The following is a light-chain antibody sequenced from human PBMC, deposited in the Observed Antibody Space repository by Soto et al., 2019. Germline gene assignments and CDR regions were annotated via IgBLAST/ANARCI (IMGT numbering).Light chain of an antibody. J-gene: IGLJ1*01. V-gene: IGLV2-14*01. CDR1: SNDVGGYNY. CDR3: SSYTHTSTPSCV. Sequence: QSVLTQPASVSGSPGQSITISCTGTSNDVGGYNYVSWYQQHPGKAPKLMIYEVTDRPWGVSNRFSGSKSGNTASLTISGLQAEDEADYYCSSYTHTSTPSCVFGTGTKLTVL. CDR2: EVT.